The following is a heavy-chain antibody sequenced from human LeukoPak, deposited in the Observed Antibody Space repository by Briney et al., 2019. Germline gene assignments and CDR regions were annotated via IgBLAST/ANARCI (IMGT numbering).Heavy chain of an antibody. CDR3: AKYGSAWYLDY. Sequence: RGSLRLSCAASGFTFSIYAMSWVRQAPGKGLEWVSGISGSGGSTYYGDSVKGHFTISRDNSKSMVYLQMNSLRAEDTAVYYCAKYGSAWYLDYWGQGTLVTVSS. J-gene: IGHJ4*02. CDR2: ISGSGGST. D-gene: IGHD6-19*01. CDR1: GFTFSIYA. V-gene: IGHV3-23*01.